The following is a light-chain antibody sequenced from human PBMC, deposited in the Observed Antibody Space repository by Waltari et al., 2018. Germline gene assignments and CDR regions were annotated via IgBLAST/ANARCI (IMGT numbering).Light chain of an antibody. J-gene: IGLJ2*01. V-gene: IGLV2-8*01. Sequence: QSALTQPPSASGSLGQSVTISCPGTNSDVGGYNYVSWYQQHPGKAPKLMIYEVTKRPSGVPDRFSGSKSGNTASLTVSGLQAEDEADYYCSSYAGSNNLVVFGGGTKLTVL. CDR1: NSDVGGYNY. CDR2: EVT. CDR3: SSYAGSNNLVV.